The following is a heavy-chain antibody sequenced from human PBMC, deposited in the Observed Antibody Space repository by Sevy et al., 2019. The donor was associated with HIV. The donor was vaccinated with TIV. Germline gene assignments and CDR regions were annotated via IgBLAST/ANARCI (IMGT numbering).Heavy chain of an antibody. CDR3: ARAFTGGYQQPFDY. D-gene: IGHD1-26*01. V-gene: IGHV3-23*01. Sequence: GGSLRLSCAASGFTFSSHAMSGVRQAPGKGLEWVSAISDSGTTTYYEDSVKGRFTISRDNSKNTLYLQMDGLRAEDTAIYYCARAFTGGYQQPFDYWGQGTLVTVSS. CDR1: GFTFSSHA. CDR2: ISDSGTTT. J-gene: IGHJ4*02.